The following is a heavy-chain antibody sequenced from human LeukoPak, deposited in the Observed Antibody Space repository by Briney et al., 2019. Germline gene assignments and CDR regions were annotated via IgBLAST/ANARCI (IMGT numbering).Heavy chain of an antibody. Sequence: QPGRSLRLSCAASGFTFSSYGMHWVRQAPGKGLEWVAGISYDGSNKYYADSVKGRFTISRDNSKNTLYLQMNSLRAEDTAVYYCAKTSSGRGAFDYWGQGTLVTVSS. D-gene: IGHD6-25*01. V-gene: IGHV3-30*18. CDR1: GFTFSSYG. CDR2: ISYDGSNK. CDR3: AKTSSGRGAFDY. J-gene: IGHJ4*02.